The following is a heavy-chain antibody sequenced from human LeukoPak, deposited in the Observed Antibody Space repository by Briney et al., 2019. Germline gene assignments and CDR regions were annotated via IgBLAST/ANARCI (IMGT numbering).Heavy chain of an antibody. CDR3: ARRGINMVRGSDH. CDR1: GGSFTNYY. Sequence: PSETLSLTCTVSGGSFTNYYWSWIRQPPGKGLEWIGYISYSGTTSYNPALKSRVTISVDTSEKQFSLRLDSVTAADTAVYYCARRGINMVRGSDHWGQGTLVTVSS. J-gene: IGHJ4*02. V-gene: IGHV4-59*01. CDR2: ISYSGTT. D-gene: IGHD3-10*01.